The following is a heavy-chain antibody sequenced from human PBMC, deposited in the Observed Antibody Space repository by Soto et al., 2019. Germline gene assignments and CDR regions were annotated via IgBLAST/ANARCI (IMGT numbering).Heavy chain of an antibody. CDR2: INPNSGGT. CDR3: ARDRGLSPFEYYYYGMDV. J-gene: IGHJ6*02. CDR1: GYTFTGYY. Sequence: GASVKVSCKASGYTFTGYYMHWVRQAPGQGLEWMGWINPNSGGTNYAQKFQGRVTMTRDTSISTAYMELSRLRSDDTAVYYCARDRGLSPFEYYYYGMDVWGQGTTVTLSS. V-gene: IGHV1-2*02. D-gene: IGHD3-10*01.